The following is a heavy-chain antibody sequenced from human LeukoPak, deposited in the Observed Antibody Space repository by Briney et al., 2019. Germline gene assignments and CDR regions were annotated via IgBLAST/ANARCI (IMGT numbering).Heavy chain of an antibody. CDR3: ARDTTRDNWFDP. Sequence: ASVNVSCKASGYTFTVYYMHWVRQAPGQGLEWMGWINPNSGGTNYAQKFQGRVTMTRDTSISTAYMELSGLRSDDTAVYYCARDTTRDNWFDPWGQGTLVTVSS. CDR2: INPNSGGT. V-gene: IGHV1-2*02. J-gene: IGHJ5*02. CDR1: GYTFTVYY. D-gene: IGHD1-26*01.